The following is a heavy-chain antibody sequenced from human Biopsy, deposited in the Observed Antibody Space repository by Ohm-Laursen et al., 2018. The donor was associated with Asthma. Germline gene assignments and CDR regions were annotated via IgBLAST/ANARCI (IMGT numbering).Heavy chain of an antibody. CDR1: GGSISNSNYY. Sequence: SETLSLTCTVSGGSISNSNYYWGWIRQSPGKGLEWIGSLHYSGSPYYTFYNPSLESRVTISEDTSKNQFSLKLTSVTAADTAVYYCARGVITNWFDPWGQGTLVTVSS. D-gene: IGHD3-16*02. CDR2: LHYSGSPYYT. J-gene: IGHJ5*02. CDR3: ARGVITNWFDP. V-gene: IGHV4-39*07.